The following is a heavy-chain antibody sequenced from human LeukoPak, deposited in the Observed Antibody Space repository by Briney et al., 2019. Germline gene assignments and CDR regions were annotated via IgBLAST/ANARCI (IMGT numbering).Heavy chain of an antibody. CDR3: ARVWFGELSTPYFDY. Sequence: SETLSLTCTVYGGSIGSGSYYWNWIRQPAGKGLEWIGRIYTSGSTNYNPSLKSRVTISVDTSKNQFSLKLSSVTAADTAVYYCARVWFGELSTPYFDYWGQGTLVTVSS. CDR2: IYTSGST. V-gene: IGHV4-61*02. CDR1: GGSIGSGSYY. D-gene: IGHD3-10*01. J-gene: IGHJ4*02.